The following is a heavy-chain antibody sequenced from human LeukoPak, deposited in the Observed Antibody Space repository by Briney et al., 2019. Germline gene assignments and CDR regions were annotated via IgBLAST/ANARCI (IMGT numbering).Heavy chain of an antibody. CDR2: IYYSGST. CDR3: ARDSSGYSRFDP. J-gene: IGHJ5*02. V-gene: IGHV4-31*03. CDR1: GGSICSGGYY. Sequence: SETLSLTCTVSGGSICSGGYYWSWIRQHPGKGLEWIGYIYYSGSTYYNPSLKSRVTISVDTSKNQFSVKLSSVTAADTAVYYCARDSSGYSRFDPWGQGTLVTVSS. D-gene: IGHD3-22*01.